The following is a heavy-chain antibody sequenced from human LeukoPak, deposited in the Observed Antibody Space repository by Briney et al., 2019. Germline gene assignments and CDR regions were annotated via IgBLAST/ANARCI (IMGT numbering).Heavy chain of an antibody. CDR1: GYTFTSYA. CDR3: ARSRAAGDFGSFDY. J-gene: IGHJ4*02. V-gene: IGHV1-3*01. CDR2: INAGNGNT. Sequence: ASVKVSCKASGYTFTSYAMHWVRQAPGQRLEWMGWINAGNGNTKYSQEFQGRVTITRDTSASTAYMELRSLRSDDTAVYYCARSRAAGDFGSFDYWGQGTLVTVSS. D-gene: IGHD6-13*01.